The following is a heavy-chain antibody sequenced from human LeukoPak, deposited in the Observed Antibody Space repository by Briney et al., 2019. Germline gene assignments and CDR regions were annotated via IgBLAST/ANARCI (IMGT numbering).Heavy chain of an antibody. Sequence: GGSLRLSCAASGFTFSSYSMNWVRQAPGKGLEWVSYISSSGSTKYYADSVKGRITISRDNGKNSLYLQMNSLRDEDTAVYYCAVEGYCSGGSCYTNWFDPWGQGTLVTVSS. CDR3: AVEGYCSGGSCYTNWFDP. J-gene: IGHJ5*02. CDR2: ISSSGSTK. D-gene: IGHD2-15*01. CDR1: GFTFSSYS. V-gene: IGHV3-48*02.